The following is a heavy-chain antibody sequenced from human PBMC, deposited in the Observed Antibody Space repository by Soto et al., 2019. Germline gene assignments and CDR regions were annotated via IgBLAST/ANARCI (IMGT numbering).Heavy chain of an antibody. V-gene: IGHV3-23*01. CDR3: AKESLYYYDSSGYSRYFQH. CDR1: GLTFSSNA. D-gene: IGHD3-22*01. CDR2: ISGSGGTT. J-gene: IGHJ1*01. Sequence: PGGSLRLSCAASGLTFSSNAMSWVRQAPGKGLEWVSAISGSGGTTYYPDSVKGRFTISRDNSKNTLYLQMNSLRAEDTAVYYCAKESLYYYDSSGYSRYFQHWGQGTLVTVSS.